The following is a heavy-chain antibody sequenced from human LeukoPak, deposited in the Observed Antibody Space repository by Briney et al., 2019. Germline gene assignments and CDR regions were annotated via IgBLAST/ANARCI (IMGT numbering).Heavy chain of an antibody. D-gene: IGHD2-21*02. CDR2: ISYDGSNE. V-gene: IGHV3-30-3*01. J-gene: IGHJ6*02. CDR1: GFTFSGYA. CDR3: ARDLRQTARPYYYGMDV. Sequence: GGSLRLSCAASGFTFSGYAMHWVRQAPGKGLEWVAVISYDGSNEYYADSVKGRFTISRDNSENTLYLRMNSLRAEDTAVYYCARDLRQTARPYYYGMDVWGQGTTVTVSS.